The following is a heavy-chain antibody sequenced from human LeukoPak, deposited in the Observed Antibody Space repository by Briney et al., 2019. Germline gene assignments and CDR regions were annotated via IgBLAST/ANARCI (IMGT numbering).Heavy chain of an antibody. CDR1: GYTFTRYY. Sequence: ASVKVSCKASGYTFTRYYMHWVRQAPGQGLEWMGIINPSDGSTSYAQKFQGRVTMTRDTSTTTVYMELSSLRSEDTAVYYCARDENPQPYDCTSTSCLSGWFGPWGQGTLVTVSS. D-gene: IGHD2-2*01. J-gene: IGHJ5*02. CDR3: ARDENPQPYDCTSTSCLSGWFGP. V-gene: IGHV1-46*01. CDR2: INPSDGST.